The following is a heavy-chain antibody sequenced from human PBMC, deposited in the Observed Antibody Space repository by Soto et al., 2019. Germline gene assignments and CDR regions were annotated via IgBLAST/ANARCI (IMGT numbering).Heavy chain of an antibody. V-gene: IGHV4-61*01. D-gene: IGHD4-17*01. CDR2: IYYSGST. Sequence: SETLSLTCAVSGGSISGANYYWSWVRQHPGKGLEWIGSIYYSGSTNYNPSLKSRVTISVDTSKNQFSLKLSSVTAADTAVYYCAREVRLYGDYNNFDYWGQGTLVTVSS. J-gene: IGHJ4*02. CDR1: GGSISGANYY. CDR3: AREVRLYGDYNNFDY.